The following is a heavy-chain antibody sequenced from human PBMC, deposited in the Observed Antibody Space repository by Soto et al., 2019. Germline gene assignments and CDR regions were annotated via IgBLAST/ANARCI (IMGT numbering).Heavy chain of an antibody. J-gene: IGHJ6*02. V-gene: IGHV1-69*13. CDR2: IIPIFGTA. D-gene: IGHD3-3*01. CDR1: GGTFSSYA. CDR3: ARGRQYYDFWSGYPHPIYYYYYGMDV. Sequence: SVKVSCKASGGTFSSYAISWVRQAPGQGLEWMGGIIPIFGTANYAQKFQGRVTITADESTSTAYMELSSLRSEDTAVYYCARGRQYYDFWSGYPHPIYYYYYGMDVWGQGTTVTVSS.